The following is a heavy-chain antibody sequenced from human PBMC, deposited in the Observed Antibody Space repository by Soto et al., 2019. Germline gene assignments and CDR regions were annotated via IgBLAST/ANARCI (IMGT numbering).Heavy chain of an antibody. Sequence: AAVHASRKGCGVTISSYPISWVRHGPRQELEWMGGIIPIFGTANYAQKFQGRVTITADESTSTAYMELSSLRSEDTAVYYCARGTTKSRAMRLRLPGLYDRFD. CDR3: ARGTTKSRAMRLRLPGLYDRFD. J-gene: IGHJ5*02. D-gene: IGHD3-16*02. CDR1: GVTISSYP. CDR2: IIPIFGTA. V-gene: IGHV1-69*13.